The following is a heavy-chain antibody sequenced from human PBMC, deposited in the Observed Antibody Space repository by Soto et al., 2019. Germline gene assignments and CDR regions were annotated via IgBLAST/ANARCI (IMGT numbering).Heavy chain of an antibody. CDR2: ISYDGSNK. J-gene: IGHJ5*02. V-gene: IGHV3-30-3*01. D-gene: IGHD3-3*01. CDR3: AREYYDFPFDP. Sequence: QVQLVESGGGVVQPGRSLRLSCAASGFTFSSYAMHWVRQAPGKGLEWVAVISYDGSNKYYADSVKGRFTISRDNSKNTLYLQMNSLRAEDTAVYYCAREYYDFPFDPWGQGTLVTVSS. CDR1: GFTFSSYA.